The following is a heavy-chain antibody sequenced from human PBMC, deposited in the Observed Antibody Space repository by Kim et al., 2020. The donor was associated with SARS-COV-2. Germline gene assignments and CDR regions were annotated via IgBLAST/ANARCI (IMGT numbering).Heavy chain of an antibody. CDR3: ARGRAKDYDFWSGYYKVFDF. CDR2: VDHSEST. CDR1: GGSFSDYQ. J-gene: IGHJ4*02. V-gene: IGHV4-34*01. D-gene: IGHD3-3*01. Sequence: SETLSLTCAVYGGSFSDYQWSWIRQPPGKGLEWIGEVDHSESTNDNPSLKSRVTISLDTSKNQFSLKLSSVTAADTAVYYCARGRAKDYDFWSGYYKVFDFWGQGTLVTVSS.